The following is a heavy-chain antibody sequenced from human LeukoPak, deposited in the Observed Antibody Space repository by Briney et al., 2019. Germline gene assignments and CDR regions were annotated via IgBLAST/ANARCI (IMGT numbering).Heavy chain of an antibody. J-gene: IGHJ3*02. CDR2: MNPNSGNT. Sequence: ASVKVSCKAAGYTFTSYDINWVRQATGQGLEWMGWMNPNSGNTGYAQKFQGRVTITRNTSISTAYMELSSLRSEDTAVYYCASLTATHARSDAFDIWGQGTMVTVSS. CDR3: ASLTATHARSDAFDI. D-gene: IGHD5-18*01. V-gene: IGHV1-8*03. CDR1: GYTFTSYD.